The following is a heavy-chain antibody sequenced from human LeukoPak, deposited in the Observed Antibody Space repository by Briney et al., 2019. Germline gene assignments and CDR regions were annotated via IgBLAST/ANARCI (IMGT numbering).Heavy chain of an antibody. V-gene: IGHV1-8*01. D-gene: IGHD5-12*01. Sequence: ASVKVSCKASGYTFTSHDINWVRQATGQGLEWMGWMNPNSGNTGYAQKFQGRVTMTRNTSISTAYMELSSLRSEDTAVYYCARGRDIVATDLDYWGQGTLVTVSS. CDR2: MNPNSGNT. CDR3: ARGRDIVATDLDY. J-gene: IGHJ4*02. CDR1: GYTFTSHD.